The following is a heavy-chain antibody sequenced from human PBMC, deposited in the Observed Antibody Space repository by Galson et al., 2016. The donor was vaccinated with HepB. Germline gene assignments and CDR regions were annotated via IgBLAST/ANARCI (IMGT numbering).Heavy chain of an antibody. CDR3: VKDFYGAGSYFSVGYDH. CDR1: GFNFGNYA. J-gene: IGHJ4*02. V-gene: IGHV3-23*01. CDR2: IKGGGASP. D-gene: IGHD3-10*01. Sequence: SLRLSCAASGFNFGNYAMNWVRQAPGKGPEWVSSIKGGGASPKYADSVTGRFTISRDNTHNTLHLQMNSLRAEDTAVYYCVKDFYGAGSYFSVGYDHWGQGTLVTVSS.